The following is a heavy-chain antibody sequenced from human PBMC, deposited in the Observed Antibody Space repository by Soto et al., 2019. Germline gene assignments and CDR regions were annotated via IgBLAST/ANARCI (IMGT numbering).Heavy chain of an antibody. CDR1: GGPISSSSYY. CDR3: ARGYCTNGVCYTSGENWFDP. CDR2: IYYSGST. V-gene: IGHV4-39*01. Sequence: SETLSLTCTVSGGPISSSSYYWGWIRQPPGKGLEWIGSIYYSGSTYYNPSLKSRVTISVDTSKNQFSLKLSSVTAADTAVYYCARGYCTNGVCYTSGENWFDPWGQGTLVTVSS. D-gene: IGHD2-8*01. J-gene: IGHJ5*02.